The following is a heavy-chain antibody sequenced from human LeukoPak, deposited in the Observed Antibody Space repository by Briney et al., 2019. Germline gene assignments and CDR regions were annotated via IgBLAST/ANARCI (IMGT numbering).Heavy chain of an antibody. Sequence: SVNVSCQASVYTFTNYGISWLRQAPAQGLEWMGWISAYNGNTNYAQKLQGRVTMTTDTSTSTAYMELRSLRSDDTAVYYCARSPVLLWFGESGGDYWGQGTLVTVSS. CDR3: ARSPVLLWFGESGGDY. V-gene: IGHV1-18*01. D-gene: IGHD3-10*01. CDR2: ISAYNGNT. CDR1: VYTFTNYG. J-gene: IGHJ4*02.